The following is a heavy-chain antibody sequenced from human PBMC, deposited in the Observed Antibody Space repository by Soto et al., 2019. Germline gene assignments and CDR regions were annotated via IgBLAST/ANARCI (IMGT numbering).Heavy chain of an antibody. V-gene: IGHV1-3*01. CDR2: INPANGDR. D-gene: IGHD6-19*01. Sequence: ASVKVSCKASGYTFTTYPIHWVRQAPGQGLEWMGWINPANGDRDFLQKFQGRVTMTRDTSTSTVYMELSSLRSEDTAVYYCARLPLKYSSGWYGGDFDYWGQGTLVTVSS. CDR1: GYTFTTYP. J-gene: IGHJ4*02. CDR3: ARLPLKYSSGWYGGDFDY.